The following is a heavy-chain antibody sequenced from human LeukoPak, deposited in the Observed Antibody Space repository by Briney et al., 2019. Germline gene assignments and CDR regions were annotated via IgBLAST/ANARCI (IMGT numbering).Heavy chain of an antibody. V-gene: IGHV3-9*01. J-gene: IGHJ4*02. CDR1: GFTFDDYA. CDR3: AKDVGREKDSSGGSDY. D-gene: IGHD6-19*01. Sequence: GGSLRLSCAASGFTFDDYAMHWVRQAPGKGLEWVSGISWNSGSIGCADSVKGRFTISRDNAKNSLYLQMNSLRAEDTALYYCAKDVGREKDSSGGSDYWGQGTLVTVSS. CDR2: ISWNSGSI.